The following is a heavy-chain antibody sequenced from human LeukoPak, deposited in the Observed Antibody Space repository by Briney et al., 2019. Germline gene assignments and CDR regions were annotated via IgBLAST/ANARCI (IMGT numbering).Heavy chain of an antibody. V-gene: IGHV3-66*01. J-gene: IGHJ3*02. CDR1: GFTFSSNY. Sequence: GGSLRLSCVASGFTFSSNYMSWVRQAPGKGLEWVSVIYSGGSTYYVDSVKGRFTISRDNSKNTLYLQMNSLRAEDTAVYYCARDAFRDAFDIWGQGTMVTVSS. D-gene: IGHD3-10*01. CDR3: ARDAFRDAFDI. CDR2: IYSGGST.